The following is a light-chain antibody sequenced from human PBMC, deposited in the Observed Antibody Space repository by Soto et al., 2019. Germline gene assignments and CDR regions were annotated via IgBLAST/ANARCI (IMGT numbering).Light chain of an antibody. CDR3: SSYTSMSTYV. Sequence: QSVLTQPASVSGSPGQSITISCTGTSSDVGGYDFVSWYQHHPGKAPRLMIYDVSHRPSGVSDRFSASKSSNTASLTISGLLAEDVADYSCSSYTSMSTYVFGTGTKLTVL. V-gene: IGLV2-14*03. CDR2: DVS. J-gene: IGLJ1*01. CDR1: SSDVGGYDF.